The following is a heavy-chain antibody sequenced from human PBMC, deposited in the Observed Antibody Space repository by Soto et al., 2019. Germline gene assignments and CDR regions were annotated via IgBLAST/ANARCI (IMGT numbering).Heavy chain of an antibody. CDR3: AGDPDSHYNDSHAYSYP. D-gene: IGHD3-22*01. CDR2: IIPIIGII. Sequence: SVKVSCKASGDTFSTYTITWVRQAPGQGLEWMGRIIPIIGIISYAQKFQGRVTITADKFTGTAYMELTRLRSDDTAVYYCAGDPDSHYNDSHAYSYPWGQGTLVTVSS. J-gene: IGHJ5*02. V-gene: IGHV1-69*04. CDR1: GDTFSTYT.